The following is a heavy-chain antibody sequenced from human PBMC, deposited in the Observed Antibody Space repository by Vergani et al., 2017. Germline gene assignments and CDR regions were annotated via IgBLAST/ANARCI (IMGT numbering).Heavy chain of an antibody. Sequence: QVQLVESGGGVVQPGGSLRLSCAASGFTFSSYGMHWVRQAPGKGLEWVAFIRYDGSNKYYADSVKGRFTISRDNSKNTLYLQMNSLRAEDTAVYYCAKGHSGSYLDYWGQGTLVTVSS. D-gene: IGHD1-26*01. CDR3: AKGHSGSYLDY. CDR2: IRYDGSNK. CDR1: GFTFSSYG. J-gene: IGHJ4*02. V-gene: IGHV3-30*02.